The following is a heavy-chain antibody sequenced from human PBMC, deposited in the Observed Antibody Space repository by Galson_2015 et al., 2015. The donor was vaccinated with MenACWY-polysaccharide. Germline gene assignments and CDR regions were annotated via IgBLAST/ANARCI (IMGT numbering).Heavy chain of an antibody. J-gene: IGHJ6*02. CDR1: GFTFDVYA. CDR3: TKDQTGDRMQYYYGMDV. V-gene: IGHV3-9*01. CDR2: ISWNSGSI. Sequence: SLRLSCAASGFTFDVYAMHWVRQVPGKGLEWVSGISWNSGSIGYADSVKGRFTISRDNAKNSLYLQMNSLRGEDTALYYCTKDQTGDRMQYYYGMDVWGQGITVTVSS. D-gene: IGHD7-27*01.